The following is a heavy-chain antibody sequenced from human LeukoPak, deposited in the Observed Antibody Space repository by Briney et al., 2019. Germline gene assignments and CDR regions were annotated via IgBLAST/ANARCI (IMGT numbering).Heavy chain of an antibody. CDR2: ISAYNDNS. V-gene: IGHV1-18*01. D-gene: IGHD2-2*01. J-gene: IGHJ5*02. Sequence: ASVKVSCKASGYTFTSYGISWVRQAPGQGLEWMGWISAYNDNSNYAQKLQGRVTMTTDTSTSTPYMELRSLKSENTAVYYCARAPRSAVVPAAPSWFDPWGQGTLVTVSS. CDR3: ARAPRSAVVPAAPSWFDP. CDR1: GYTFTSYG.